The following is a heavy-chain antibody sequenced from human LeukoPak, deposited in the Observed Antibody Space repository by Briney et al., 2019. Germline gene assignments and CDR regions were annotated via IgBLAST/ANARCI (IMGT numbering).Heavy chain of an antibody. D-gene: IGHD6-13*01. V-gene: IGHV4-34*01. CDR1: GGSFSGYY. CDR2: INHSGST. J-gene: IGHJ5*02. CDR3: ARHSRNHNWFDP. Sequence: PSETLSLTCAVYGGSFSGYYWSWIRQPPGKGLEWIGEINHSGSTNYNPSLKSRVTISVDTSKNQFSLKLSSVPAADTAVYYCARHSRNHNWFDPWGQGTLVTVSS.